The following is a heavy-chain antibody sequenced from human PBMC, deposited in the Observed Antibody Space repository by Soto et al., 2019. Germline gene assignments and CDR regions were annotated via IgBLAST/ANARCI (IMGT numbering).Heavy chain of an antibody. D-gene: IGHD4-17*01. CDR1: GFSLTTTHMG. Sequence: QITLKESGPPLVRPAQTLTLTCAFSGFSLTTTHMGVAWIRQPPGKALEWLALIYWDDDKRYSPSLKNRLAISKDTYRNRVVLTLTNMNPEDTGTYFCAHAGDYDLLSFDHWGPGTLVTVSS. CDR2: IYWDDDK. CDR3: AHAGDYDLLSFDH. V-gene: IGHV2-5*02. J-gene: IGHJ4*02.